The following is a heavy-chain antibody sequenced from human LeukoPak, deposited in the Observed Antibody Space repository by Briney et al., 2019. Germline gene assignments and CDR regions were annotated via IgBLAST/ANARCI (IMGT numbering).Heavy chain of an antibody. J-gene: IGHJ4*02. V-gene: IGHV3-23*01. Sequence: PGGSLRLSCAASGFTFSSYAMSWVRQAPGKGLEWVSAISGSGGSTYYADSVKGRFTTSRDNSKNTLYLQMNSLRAEDTAVYYCEKNRVKQFDYYWGQATLVTVSS. CDR2: ISGSGGST. D-gene: IGHD3-10*01. CDR1: GFTFSSYA. CDR3: EKNRVKQFDYY.